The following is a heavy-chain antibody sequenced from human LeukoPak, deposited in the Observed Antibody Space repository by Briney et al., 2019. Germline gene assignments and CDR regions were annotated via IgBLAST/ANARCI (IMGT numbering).Heavy chain of an antibody. CDR1: GGSITSGNW. CDR2: AYHSGAT. D-gene: IGHD6-13*01. J-gene: IGHJ5*02. CDR3: ARGVPAAGAKWFDP. V-gene: IGHV4-4*02. Sequence: PSETLSLTCAVSGGSITSGNWWTWVRQPPGKGLGWIGEAYHSGATNYNPSLKTRVTISVDKSKNEFSLALTSLNAADTAVYYCARGVPAAGAKWFDPWARDPWSPSPQ.